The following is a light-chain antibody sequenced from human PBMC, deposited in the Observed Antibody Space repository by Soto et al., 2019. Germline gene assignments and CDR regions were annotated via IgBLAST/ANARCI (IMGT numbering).Light chain of an antibody. CDR1: RNDIGAFDR. Sequence: QSVLTQPASVSGSPGQSVTIPCTGTRNDIGAFDRVSWYRQHPGKAPKLIIYSVNSRPSGVSDRFSGSKSGNTASLTISGLQAVDEADFYCSSFTTSSGYVFGTGTKVTVL. CDR2: SVN. V-gene: IGLV2-14*01. J-gene: IGLJ1*01. CDR3: SSFTTSSGYV.